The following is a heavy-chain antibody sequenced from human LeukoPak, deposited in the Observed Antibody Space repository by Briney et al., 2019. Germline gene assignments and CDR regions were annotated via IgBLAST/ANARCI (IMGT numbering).Heavy chain of an antibody. CDR1: GFTFSSYG. V-gene: IGHV3-30*18. Sequence: GRSLRLSCAASGFTFSSYGMHWVRQAPGKGLEWVAVISYDGSNKYYADSVKGRFTISRDNSKNTLYLQMNSLRAEDTAVYYCAKELTMVRGVISYWGQGTLVTVSS. J-gene: IGHJ4*02. CDR2: ISYDGSNK. D-gene: IGHD3-10*01. CDR3: AKELTMVRGVISY.